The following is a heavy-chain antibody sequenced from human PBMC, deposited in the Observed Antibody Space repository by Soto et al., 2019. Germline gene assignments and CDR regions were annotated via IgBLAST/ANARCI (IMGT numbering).Heavy chain of an antibody. D-gene: IGHD6-13*01. CDR3: ARVSAVRTLLGYYYYGMDV. Sequence: QVQLQQWGAGLLKPSETLSLTCAVYGGSFSGYYWSWIRQPPGKGLEWIGEINHSGSTNYNPSLRSRFTISVDPSKNQSSLKLSSVTAADTAVYYCARVSAVRTLLGYYYYGMDVWGQGTTVTVSS. CDR2: INHSGST. J-gene: IGHJ6*02. CDR1: GGSFSGYY. V-gene: IGHV4-34*01.